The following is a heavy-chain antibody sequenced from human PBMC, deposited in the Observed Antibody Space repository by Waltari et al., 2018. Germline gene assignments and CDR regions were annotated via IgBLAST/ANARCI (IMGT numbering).Heavy chain of an antibody. J-gene: IGHJ6*03. CDR2: ISAYNGNT. CDR1: GYTFTSYG. CDR3: ARSNRALTVADWGNYYYYYYMDV. V-gene: IGHV1-18*01. Sequence: QVQLVQSGAEVKKPGASVKVSCKASGYTFTSYGIRWVRQAPGQGLEWMGWISAYNGNTNYAQKLQGRVTMTTDTATSTAYMELRSLRSDDTAVYYCARSNRALTVADWGNYYYYYYMDVWGKGTTVTVSS. D-gene: IGHD3-16*01.